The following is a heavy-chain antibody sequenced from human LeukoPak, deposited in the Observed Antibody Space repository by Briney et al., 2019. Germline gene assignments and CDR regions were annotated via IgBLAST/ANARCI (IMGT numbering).Heavy chain of an antibody. V-gene: IGHV4-39*01. CDR3: ARHVPGAAGILRWFDP. Sequence: ASETLSLTCTVSGGSISSSSYYWGWIRQPPGKGLEWIGSIYYSGSTYYNPSLKIRVTISVDTSKNQFSLKLSSVTAADTAVYYCARHVPGAAGILRWFDPWGQGTLVTVSS. D-gene: IGHD6-13*01. CDR2: IYYSGST. CDR1: GGSISSSSYY. J-gene: IGHJ5*02.